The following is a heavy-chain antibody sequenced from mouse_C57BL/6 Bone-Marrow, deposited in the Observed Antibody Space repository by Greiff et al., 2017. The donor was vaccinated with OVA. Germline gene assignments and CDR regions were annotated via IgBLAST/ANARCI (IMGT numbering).Heavy chain of an antibody. CDR1: GYTFTSYG. Sequence: QVHVKQSGAELARPGASVKLSCKASGYTFTSYGISWVKQRTGQGLEWIGEIYPRSGNTYYNEKFKGKATLTADKSSSTAYMELRSLTSEDSAVYFCARLNYYGSSYWWYFDVWGTGTTVTVSS. V-gene: IGHV1-81*01. J-gene: IGHJ1*03. CDR2: IYPRSGNT. CDR3: ARLNYYGSSYWWYFDV. D-gene: IGHD1-1*01.